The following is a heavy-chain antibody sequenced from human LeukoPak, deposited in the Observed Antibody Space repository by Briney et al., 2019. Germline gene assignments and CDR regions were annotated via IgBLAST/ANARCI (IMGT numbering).Heavy chain of an antibody. Sequence: SETLSLTCTVSGGSISSSYYYWGWIRQPPGKGLEWIGSIFYSGSIYYNPSLKSRVTISLDTSKNQFSLRLSSVTAADTAVYYCARHSAVTTFIFDYWGQGTLVTVSS. CDR2: IFYSGSI. CDR3: ARHSAVTTFIFDY. J-gene: IGHJ4*02. CDR1: GGSISSSYYY. V-gene: IGHV4-39*01. D-gene: IGHD4-17*01.